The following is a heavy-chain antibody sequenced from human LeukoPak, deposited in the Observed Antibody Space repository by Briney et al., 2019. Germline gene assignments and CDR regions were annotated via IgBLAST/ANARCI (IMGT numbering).Heavy chain of an antibody. CDR3: AKGRIQTYMAPEY. V-gene: IGHV3-23*01. Sequence: GGSLRLSCAGSAFSFGSFGMIWVRQAPGKGLEWVSAISDTGDSTFYADSVKGRFTISRDNPKNTLYLQMNSLRAEDTAVYYCAKGRIQTYMAPEYWGQGTLVTVSS. CDR2: ISDTGDST. CDR1: AFSFGSFG. J-gene: IGHJ4*02. D-gene: IGHD5-18*01.